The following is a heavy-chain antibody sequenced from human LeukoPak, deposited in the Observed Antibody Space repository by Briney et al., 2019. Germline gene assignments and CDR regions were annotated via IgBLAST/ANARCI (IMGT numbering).Heavy chain of an antibody. J-gene: IGHJ4*02. CDR1: GGSFSGYY. Sequence: PSETLSLTCAVYGGSFSGYYWSWIRQPPGKGLEWIGEINHSGSTNYNPSLKGRVTISVDTSKNQFSLKLSSVTATDTAVYYCACSPNYYGSGSYYVYWGQGTLVTVSS. V-gene: IGHV4-34*01. CDR3: ACSPNYYGSGSYYVY. CDR2: INHSGST. D-gene: IGHD3-10*01.